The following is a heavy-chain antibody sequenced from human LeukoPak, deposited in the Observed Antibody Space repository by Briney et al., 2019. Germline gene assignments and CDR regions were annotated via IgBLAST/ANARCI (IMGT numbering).Heavy chain of an antibody. J-gene: IGHJ5*02. CDR3: ARGVAGYSKDWFDH. D-gene: IGHD6-19*01. V-gene: IGHV1-2*04. Sequence: GWINPNSGVTNYAQKFQGWVTMNRDTSISTAYMELSRLRSDDTAVYYCARGVAGYSKDWFDHWGQGTLVTVSS. CDR2: INPNSGVT.